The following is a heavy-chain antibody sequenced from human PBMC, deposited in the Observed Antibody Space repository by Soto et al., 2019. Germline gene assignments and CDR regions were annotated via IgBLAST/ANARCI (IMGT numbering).Heavy chain of an antibody. CDR3: ASGVPGGYSGYDDPGGFDY. CDR2: IIPIFGTS. J-gene: IGHJ4*02. CDR1: GCTFSSYA. Sequence: SVKVSCKASGCTFSSYAISWLLQSPLQVRDWMGGIIPIFGTSNYAQKFQGRFTITADKSTSTAYMELSSLRSEDTAVYYCASGVPGGYSGYDDPGGFDYWGQGTLVTSPQ. V-gene: IGHV1-69*06. D-gene: IGHD5-12*01.